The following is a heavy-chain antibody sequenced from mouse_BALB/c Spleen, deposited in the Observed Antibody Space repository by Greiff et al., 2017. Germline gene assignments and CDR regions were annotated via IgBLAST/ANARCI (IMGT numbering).Heavy chain of an antibody. V-gene: IGHV5-6-4*01. CDR3: TRDRGDHDY. J-gene: IGHJ2*01. CDR2: ISSGGSYT. Sequence: EVHLVESGGGLVKPGGSLKLSCAASGFTFSSYTMSWVRQTPEKRLEWVATISSGGSYTYYPDSVKGRFTISRDNAKNTLYLQMSSLKSEDTAMYYCTRDRGDHDYWGQGTTLTVSS. CDR1: GFTFSSYT. D-gene: IGHD2-13*01.